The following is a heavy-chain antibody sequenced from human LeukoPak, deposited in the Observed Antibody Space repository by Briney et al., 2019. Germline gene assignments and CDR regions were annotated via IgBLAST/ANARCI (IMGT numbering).Heavy chain of an antibody. CDR1: GGSISSSSYY. D-gene: IGHD3-22*01. CDR2: IYYSGST. Sequence: PSETLSLTCTVSGGSISSSSYYWGWIRQPPGKGLEWIGSIYYSGSTYYNPSLKSRVTISVDTSKNQFSLKLSSVTAADTAVYYCARVRQNYYDSSGYYYFDYWGQGTLVTVSS. CDR3: ARVRQNYYDSSGYYYFDY. J-gene: IGHJ4*02. V-gene: IGHV4-39*07.